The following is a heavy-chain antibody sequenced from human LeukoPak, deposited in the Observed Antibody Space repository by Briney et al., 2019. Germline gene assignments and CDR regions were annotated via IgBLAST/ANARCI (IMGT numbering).Heavy chain of an antibody. CDR2: IYYSGST. J-gene: IGHJ4*02. CDR1: GGSISSTSSY. V-gene: IGHV4-39*01. CDR3: ARLSTDYGIDY. Sequence: SETLSLTCTVSGGSISSTSSYWGWIRQPPGRGLEWIGSIYYSGSTYYNPSLKSRVTISVDTSKNQFSLKLSSVTAADTAMYYCARLSTDYGIDYWGQGTLVTVSS. D-gene: IGHD4-17*01.